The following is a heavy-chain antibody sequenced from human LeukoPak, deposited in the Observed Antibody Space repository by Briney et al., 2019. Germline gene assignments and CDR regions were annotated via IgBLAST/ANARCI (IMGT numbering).Heavy chain of an antibody. Sequence: ASVKVSCKASGYTFTSYDINWVRQATGQGLEWMGWMNPNSGNTGYAQKFQGRVTITRNTSIRTAYMELSSLRSEDTAVYYCARGRFLEWLFKAPLGYWGQGTLVTVSS. V-gene: IGHV1-8*03. CDR1: GYTFTSYD. CDR2: MNPNSGNT. J-gene: IGHJ4*02. CDR3: ARGRFLEWLFKAPLGY. D-gene: IGHD3-3*01.